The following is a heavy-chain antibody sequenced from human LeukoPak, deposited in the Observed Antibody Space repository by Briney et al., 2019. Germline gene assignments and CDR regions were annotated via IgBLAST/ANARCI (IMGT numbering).Heavy chain of an antibody. Sequence: SGTLSLTCAVSGDSIASYTWWHWIRQPPGKGLEWIGEIFHSGTTYYNPSLKSRATISVDESNNHFSLRLTSVTAADTAIHYCAREKPVPFTTSFDSWGQGILVTVSS. D-gene: IGHD1-1*01. CDR3: AREKPVPFTTSFDS. J-gene: IGHJ4*02. CDR1: GDSIASYTW. V-gene: IGHV4-4*02. CDR2: IFHSGTT.